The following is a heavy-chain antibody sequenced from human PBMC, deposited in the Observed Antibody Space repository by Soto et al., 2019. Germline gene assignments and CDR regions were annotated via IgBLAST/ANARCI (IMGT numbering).Heavy chain of an antibody. CDR2: INPKTGAT. V-gene: IGHV1-2*02. CDR3: ARDWVQNSGYF. J-gene: IGHJ4*02. CDR1: GYFFTDYY. Sequence: QVQLVQSGTEVKKPGASVKISCKTSGYFFTDYYMHWVRQAPGHGLEWMGWINPKTGATKSLQKFQGRVAMTRDTSISTFYMELSGLTPDDTAVYYCARDWVQNSGYFWGKGTLVTVSS. D-gene: IGHD5-12*01.